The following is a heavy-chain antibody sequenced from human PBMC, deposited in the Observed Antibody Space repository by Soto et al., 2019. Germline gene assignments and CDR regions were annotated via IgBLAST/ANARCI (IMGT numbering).Heavy chain of an antibody. D-gene: IGHD2-15*01. CDR1: GSSMSSSAYY. Sequence: QMHLQQSGPGLVKPSETLSLTCTVAGSSMSSSAYYWGWIRQPPGKGLEWIGSVYYTGITAYKSSLESRVSISADSSKNQFSLRLTSLSAADTAIYFCARQGRPGYCTGGNCYPTFDIWGPGTMVTVSS. V-gene: IGHV4-39*01. CDR2: VYYTGIT. CDR3: ARQGRPGYCTGGNCYPTFDI. J-gene: IGHJ3*02.